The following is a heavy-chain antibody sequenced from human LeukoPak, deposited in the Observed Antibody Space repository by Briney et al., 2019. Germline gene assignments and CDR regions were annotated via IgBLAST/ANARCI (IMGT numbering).Heavy chain of an antibody. Sequence: PGGSLRLSCAASGFTFSSYSMNWVRQAPGKGLEWVSSISSSSSYMYYADSVKGRFTISRDNAKNSLYLQMNSLRAEDTAVYYCARGVVGATDDYWGQGTLVTVSS. CDR3: ARGVVGATDDY. D-gene: IGHD1-26*01. CDR1: GFTFSSYS. J-gene: IGHJ4*02. V-gene: IGHV3-21*01. CDR2: ISSSSSYM.